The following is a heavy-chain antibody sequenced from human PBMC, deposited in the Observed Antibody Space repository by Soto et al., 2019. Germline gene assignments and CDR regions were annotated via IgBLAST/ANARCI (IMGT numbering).Heavy chain of an antibody. D-gene: IGHD3-22*01. CDR3: ARDYDSSGYPMFDD. J-gene: IGHJ4*02. V-gene: IGHV4-31*03. CDR2: IYYSGST. Sequence: SGTLSLTCTVSGGSISSGGYYWSWIRQHPGKGLEWIGYIYYSGSTYYNPSLKSRVTISVDTSKNQFSLKLSSVTAADTAVYYCARDYDSSGYPMFDDWGQGTLVTV. CDR1: GGSISSGGYY.